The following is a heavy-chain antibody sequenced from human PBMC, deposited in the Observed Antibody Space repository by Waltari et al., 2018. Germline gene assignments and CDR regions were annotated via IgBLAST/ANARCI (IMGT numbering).Heavy chain of an antibody. D-gene: IGHD1-26*01. CDR2: IWYDGRKK. CDR1: GFTFSRYG. J-gene: IGHJ3*01. V-gene: IGHV3-33*01. CDR3: ARVNIPYSGCHVDL. Sequence: QVQLVESGGGVVQPGRSLRLSCAASGFTFSRYGRHWVRQAPGKGLEWVAFIWYDGRKKYYAASVKSRFTSSRDDFKYTLYLQKNSLRTEDTAGYDCARVNIPYSGCHVDLWGQGTMVTVSA.